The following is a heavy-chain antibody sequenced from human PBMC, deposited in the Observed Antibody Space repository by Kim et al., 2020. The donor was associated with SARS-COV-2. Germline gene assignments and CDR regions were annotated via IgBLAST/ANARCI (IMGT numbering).Heavy chain of an antibody. CDR1: GFTFSSYA. Sequence: GGSLRLSCAASGFTFSSYAMSWVRQAPGKGLEWVSAISGSGGSTYYADSVKGRFTISRDNSKNTLYLQMNSLRAEDTAGYYCAKGRVGQWLEPYYFDYWGQGTLVTVSS. D-gene: IGHD6-19*01. V-gene: IGHV3-23*01. CDR2: ISGSGGST. CDR3: AKGRVGQWLEPYYFDY. J-gene: IGHJ4*02.